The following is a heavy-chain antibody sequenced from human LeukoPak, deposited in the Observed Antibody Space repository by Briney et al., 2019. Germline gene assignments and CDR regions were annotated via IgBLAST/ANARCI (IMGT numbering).Heavy chain of an antibody. CDR3: AGPRELFFDY. J-gene: IGHJ4*02. V-gene: IGHV4-4*07. CDR2: IYTSGST. D-gene: IGHD1-26*01. Sequence: SETLSLTCTVSGGSISSYYWSWIRQPAGKGLEWIGRIYTSGSTDYNPSLKSRVTISVDTSKNQFSLKLSSVTAADTAVYYCAGPRELFFDYWGQGTLVTVSS. CDR1: GGSISSYY.